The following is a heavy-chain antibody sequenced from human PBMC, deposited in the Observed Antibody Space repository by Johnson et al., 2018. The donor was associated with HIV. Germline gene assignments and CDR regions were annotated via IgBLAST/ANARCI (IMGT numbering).Heavy chain of an antibody. CDR1: EFTVSGGY. J-gene: IGHJ3*02. CDR3: ARRADAFDI. Sequence: VQLVESGGGLIQPGGSLRLSCAASEFTVSGGYMNWVRQAPGKGLEWVANINKDGRVKHYVDPVKGRFTISRDNAENSLYLQMNSQRAEDTAVYYCARRADAFDIWGQGTMVTVSS. V-gene: IGHV3-7*01. CDR2: INKDGRVK.